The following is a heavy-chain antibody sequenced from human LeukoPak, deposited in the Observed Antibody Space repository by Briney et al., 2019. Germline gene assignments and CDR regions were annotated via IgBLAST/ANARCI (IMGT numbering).Heavy chain of an antibody. J-gene: IGHJ3*02. CDR1: GFTVSSNY. CDR3: ARERGYSYGYDAFDI. Sequence: GGSLRLSCAASGFTVSSNYVSWVRQAPGKGLEWVSVIYSGGITYYADSVKGRFTISRDDSKNTLSLQMNSLRAEDTAMYYCARERGYSYGYDAFDIWGQGTMVTVSS. CDR2: IYSGGIT. V-gene: IGHV3-53*01. D-gene: IGHD5-18*01.